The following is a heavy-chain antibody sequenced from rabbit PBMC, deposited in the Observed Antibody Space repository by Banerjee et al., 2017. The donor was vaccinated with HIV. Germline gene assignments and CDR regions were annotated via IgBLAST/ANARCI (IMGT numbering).Heavy chain of an antibody. V-gene: IGHV1S45*01. CDR1: GFDLSSYYH. CDR3: ARDLAGVIGWNFDL. Sequence: QEQLEESGGDLVKPEGSLTLTCKASGFDLSSYYHMCWVRQAPGRGLEWIACIYTGSSGSTYYASWANGRFTISKTSSTTVTLQMTSLTAADTATYFCARDLAGVIGWNFDLWGQGTLVTVS. CDR2: IYTGSSGST. D-gene: IGHD4-1*01. J-gene: IGHJ4*01.